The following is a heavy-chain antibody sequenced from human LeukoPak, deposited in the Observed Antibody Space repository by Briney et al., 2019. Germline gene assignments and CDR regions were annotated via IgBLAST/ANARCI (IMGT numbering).Heavy chain of an antibody. Sequence: PGGSLRLSCAASGFTFSTYAMSWVRQAPGKGLEWVSGISSRGGTTYYADSVKGRFTVSRDNSKNTLYLQMNSLRAEDTAVYYCAKRTVTRPLYYYYGMDVWGQGTTVTVSS. CDR1: GFTFSTYA. J-gene: IGHJ6*02. CDR2: ISSRGGTT. CDR3: AKRTVTRPLYYYYGMDV. D-gene: IGHD4-11*01. V-gene: IGHV3-23*01.